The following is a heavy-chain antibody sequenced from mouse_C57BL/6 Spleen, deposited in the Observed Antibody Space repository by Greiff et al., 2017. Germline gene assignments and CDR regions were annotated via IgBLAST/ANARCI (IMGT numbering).Heavy chain of an antibody. Sequence: QVQLKQSGAELAKPGASVKLSCKASGYTFTSYWMHWVKQRPGQGLEWIGYINPSSGYTKYNQKFKDKATLTADKSSSTAYMQLSSLTYEDSADXYGTRSRLGGDFDYWGQGTTLTVSS. CDR1: GYTFTSYW. CDR2: INPSSGYT. V-gene: IGHV1-7*01. CDR3: TRSRLGGDFDY. D-gene: IGHD1-1*01. J-gene: IGHJ2*01.